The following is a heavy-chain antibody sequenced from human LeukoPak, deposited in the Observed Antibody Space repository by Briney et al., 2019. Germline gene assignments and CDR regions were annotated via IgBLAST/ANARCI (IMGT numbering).Heavy chain of an antibody. CDR3: ARDITGTTGLGVDAFDI. D-gene: IGHD1-20*01. CDR2: INPNSGGT. J-gene: IGHJ3*02. Sequence: ASVKVSCKASGYAFTGYYMHWVRQAPGQGLEWMGWINPNSGGTNYAQKFQGWVTMTRDTSISTAYMELSRLRSDDTAVYYCARDITGTTGLGVDAFDIWGQGTMVTVSS. CDR1: GYAFTGYY. V-gene: IGHV1-2*04.